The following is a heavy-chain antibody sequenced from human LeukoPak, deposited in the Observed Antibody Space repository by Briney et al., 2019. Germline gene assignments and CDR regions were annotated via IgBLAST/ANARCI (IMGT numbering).Heavy chain of an antibody. J-gene: IGHJ6*03. CDR1: GYTFTSYG. D-gene: IGHD1-7*01. V-gene: IGHV1-18*01. Sequence: GASVKVSCKASGYTFTSYGISWVRQAPGQGLEWMGWISAYNGNTNYAQKLQGRVTMTTDTSTSTAYMELRSLRSDDTAVYYCARDPELHNYYYYYMDVWGKGTTVTVSS. CDR2: ISAYNGNT. CDR3: ARDPELHNYYYYYMDV.